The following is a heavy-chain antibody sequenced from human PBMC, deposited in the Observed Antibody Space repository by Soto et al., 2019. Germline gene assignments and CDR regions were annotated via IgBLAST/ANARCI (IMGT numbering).Heavy chain of an antibody. CDR1: GGSISGYY. J-gene: IGHJ6*02. Sequence: QVQLQESGPGLVKPSDTLSLTCTVSGGSISGYYWSWIRQAPGKGLEYIGYIYYRGSTNYNHSLKSRVTMSVDTSRNQFPLKVNSVTAADTAVYYCARQQLLPFYYSLDVWGQGTTVTVSS. CDR3: ARQQLLPFYYSLDV. V-gene: IGHV4-59*07. D-gene: IGHD6-13*01. CDR2: IYYRGST.